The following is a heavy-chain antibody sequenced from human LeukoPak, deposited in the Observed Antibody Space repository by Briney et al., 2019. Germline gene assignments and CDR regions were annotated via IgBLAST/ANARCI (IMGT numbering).Heavy chain of an antibody. Sequence: GRSLRLSCAASGFTFSSYEMNWVRQAPGKGLEWVSYISGSGRTMSYADSVKGRFTIPRDNAKNSLYLQMNSLRVEDTAVYHCARGGLYGYDVFDYWGQGTLVTVSS. CDR3: ARGGLYGYDVFDY. CDR1: GFTFSSYE. J-gene: IGHJ4*02. D-gene: IGHD5-12*01. V-gene: IGHV3-48*03. CDR2: ISGSGRTM.